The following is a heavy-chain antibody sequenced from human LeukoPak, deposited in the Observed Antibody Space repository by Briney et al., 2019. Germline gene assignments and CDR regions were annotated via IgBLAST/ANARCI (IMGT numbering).Heavy chain of an antibody. CDR2: INPNSGGT. V-gene: IGHV1-2*02. Sequence: ASVKVSCKASGYTFTGYYMHWVRQAPGQGLELMGWINPNSGGTNYAQKFQGRVTMTRDTSISTAYMELSRLRSDDTAVYYCPRATYDILTGYYTPNDAFDIWGQGTMVTVSS. CDR1: GYTFTGYY. J-gene: IGHJ3*02. D-gene: IGHD3-9*01. CDR3: PRATYDILTGYYTPNDAFDI.